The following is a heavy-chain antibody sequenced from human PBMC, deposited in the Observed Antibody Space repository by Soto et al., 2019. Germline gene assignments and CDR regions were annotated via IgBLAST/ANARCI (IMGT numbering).Heavy chain of an antibody. V-gene: IGHV3-23*01. CDR1: GFTFGKFV. CDR3: TKASSDRNHLEV. J-gene: IGHJ6*02. Sequence: EVQLLESGGGLIQPGGSLRLSCAASGFTFGKFVMRWVRQTPGKGLEWVSTITETGADTYYTDSVKGRLTISRDNSKNTLYLHMTTLRAEDTALYYCTKASSDRNHLEVWGPGTTVTVSS. CDR2: ITETGADT.